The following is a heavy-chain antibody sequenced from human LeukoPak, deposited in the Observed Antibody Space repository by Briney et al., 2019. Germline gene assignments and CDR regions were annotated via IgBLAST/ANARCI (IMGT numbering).Heavy chain of an antibody. Sequence: GGSLRLSCAASGFTFSDYAMHWVRQAPGKGLEWVAVISYDGTNQYYADSVKGRFTISRDNSKNTLYLQMNSLRADDTAIYYCAREWGQYNWNYVLYYWGQGSLVTVSS. CDR1: GFTFSDYA. CDR2: ISYDGTNQ. CDR3: AREWGQYNWNYVLYY. V-gene: IGHV3-30*04. J-gene: IGHJ4*02. D-gene: IGHD1-7*01.